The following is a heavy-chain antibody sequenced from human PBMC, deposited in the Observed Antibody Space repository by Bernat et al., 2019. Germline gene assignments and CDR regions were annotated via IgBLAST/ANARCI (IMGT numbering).Heavy chain of an antibody. CDR1: GFTFSNYA. CDR2: ISGSGDST. D-gene: IGHD1-26*01. J-gene: IGHJ3*02. V-gene: IGHV3-23*01. Sequence: EVQLLESGGALVQPGGSLRLSCVASGFTFSNYAMSWVRQGPGKGLEWVSTISGSGDSTYYADSVKGRFIIYRDNSKNTMYLQMNSLRAEDTAVYYCARGGYSGSRDAFDIWGQGTMVTVSS. CDR3: ARGGYSGSRDAFDI.